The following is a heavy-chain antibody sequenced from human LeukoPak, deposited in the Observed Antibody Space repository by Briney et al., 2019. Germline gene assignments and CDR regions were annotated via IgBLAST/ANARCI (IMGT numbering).Heavy chain of an antibody. D-gene: IGHD5-24*01. CDR1: GFTFSTYS. CDR3: ARDKRRGGYITLFDY. V-gene: IGHV3-21*01. Sequence: PGGSLRLSCAASGFTFSTYSMNWVRHAPGKGLEWVSSISSTSTYIYYADSVKGRFTISRDNAKSSLYLQMNSLRAEDTAVYYCARDKRRGGYITLFDYWGQGTLVTVSS. CDR2: ISSTSTYI. J-gene: IGHJ4*02.